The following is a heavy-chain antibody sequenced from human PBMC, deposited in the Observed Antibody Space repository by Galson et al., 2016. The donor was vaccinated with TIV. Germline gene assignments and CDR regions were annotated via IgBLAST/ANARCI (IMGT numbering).Heavy chain of an antibody. D-gene: IGHD6-13*01. V-gene: IGHV3-53*05. Sequence: SLRLSCAASGFTVSSNYMTRVRQAPGKGLESVSVIYSGGSTYYIVSVKGRFTISRDTSKNTLYLQMNSLRVGDMAVYYCARPQAAAGIDAFYIWGQGTMVIVSS. J-gene: IGHJ3*02. CDR3: ARPQAAAGIDAFYI. CDR2: IYSGGST. CDR1: GFTVSSNY.